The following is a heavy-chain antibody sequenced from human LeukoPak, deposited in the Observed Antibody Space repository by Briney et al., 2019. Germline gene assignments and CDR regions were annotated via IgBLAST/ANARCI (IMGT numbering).Heavy chain of an antibody. CDR3: ARVRGSYHFDY. D-gene: IGHD1-26*01. V-gene: IGHV3-48*01. CDR2: ITSSSSAI. CDR1: GFTFSGYS. Sequence: PGGSLRLSCAASGFTFSGYSMNWVRQAPGKGLEWVSYITSSSSAIYYADSVKGRFTISRDNAKNSLYLQMNSLSAEDTAVYYCARVRGSYHFDYWGQGTLVTVSS. J-gene: IGHJ4*02.